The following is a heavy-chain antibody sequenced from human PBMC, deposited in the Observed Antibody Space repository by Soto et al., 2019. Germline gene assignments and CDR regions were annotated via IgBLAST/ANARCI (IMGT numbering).Heavy chain of an antibody. CDR3: ARDLGVRVVRGWTHSYYSGMDV. D-gene: IGHD3-10*01. CDR2: ISYAGSNK. J-gene: IGHJ6*01. CDR1: GFIFSRYS. Sequence: QVQLVESGGGVVQPGRSLRLSCAASGFIFSRYSMHLVRQPTVKGLEWVAVISYAGSNKYYADSVKSRFTISRDNSKNTLYLQMHSLRAEDTTVYYCARDLGVRVVRGWTHSYYSGMDVLGQGTTVAVSS. V-gene: IGHV3-30-3*01.